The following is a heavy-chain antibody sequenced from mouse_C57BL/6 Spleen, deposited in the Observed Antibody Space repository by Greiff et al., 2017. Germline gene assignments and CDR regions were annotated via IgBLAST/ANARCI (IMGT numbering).Heavy chain of an antibody. CDR1: GYTFTSYW. V-gene: IGHV1-50*01. CDR3: ARTDSSGPSWFAY. J-gene: IGHJ3*01. D-gene: IGHD3-2*02. Sequence: QVQLQQSGAELVKPGASVKLSCKASGYTFTSYWMQWVKQRPGQGLEWIGEIDPSDSYTNYNHKFKGKATLTVDTSSSTAYMQLSSLTSEDSAVYYCARTDSSGPSWFAYWGQGTLVTVSA. CDR2: IDPSDSYT.